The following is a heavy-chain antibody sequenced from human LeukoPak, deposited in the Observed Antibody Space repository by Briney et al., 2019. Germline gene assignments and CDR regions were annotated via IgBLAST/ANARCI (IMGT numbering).Heavy chain of an antibody. D-gene: IGHD6-25*01. CDR2: ISYDGSNK. Sequence: GRSLRLSCAASGFTFSSYAMHWVRQAPGKGLEWVAVISYDGSNKYYADSVKGRFTISRDNSKNTLYLQMNSLRAEDTAVYYCARDGPAATYFQHWGQGTLVTVSS. V-gene: IGHV3-30-3*01. CDR1: GFTFSSYA. J-gene: IGHJ1*01. CDR3: ARDGPAATYFQH.